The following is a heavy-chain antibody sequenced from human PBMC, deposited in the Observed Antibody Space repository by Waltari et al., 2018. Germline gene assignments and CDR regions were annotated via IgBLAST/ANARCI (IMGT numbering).Heavy chain of an antibody. J-gene: IGHJ4*02. V-gene: IGHV3-23*01. CDR3: AKLDSGGS. CDR1: GFTFSTYV. Sequence: EVQLLESGGGLVQPGGSLRLSCAASGFTFSTYVMSWVRQAPGKGLEGVSGISDSGGGTYYAESGKGRFTISRDNSMHTLYLQMHSLRAEDTAVYYCAKLDSGGSWGQGTLVTVSS. D-gene: IGHD3-16*01. CDR2: ISDSGGGT.